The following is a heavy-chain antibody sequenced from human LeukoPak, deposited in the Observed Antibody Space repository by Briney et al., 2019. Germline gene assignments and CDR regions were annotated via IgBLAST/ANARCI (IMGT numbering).Heavy chain of an antibody. CDR1: GFTFSSYA. J-gene: IGHJ4*02. D-gene: IGHD3-9*01. CDR2: XXXSGGNI. CDR3: AKIFVRDILPGYTRYLDY. V-gene: IGHV3-23*01. Sequence: GGSLRLSCAASGFTFSSYAXSWXXXXXXXXXXXXXXXXXSGGNIYYADSVKGRFTISRDNSKDTLYLQMNSLRAEDTAVYFCAKIFVRDILPGYTRYLDYWGQGTLVTVFS.